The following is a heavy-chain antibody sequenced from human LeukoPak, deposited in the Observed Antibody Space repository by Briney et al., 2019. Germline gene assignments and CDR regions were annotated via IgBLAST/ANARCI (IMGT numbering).Heavy chain of an antibody. CDR1: GYTFTSYY. Sequence: GASVNVSCKASGYTFTSYYMHWVRQAPGQGLEWMGIINPSGGSTSYAQKFQGRVTMTRDTSTSTVYMELSSLRSEDTAVYYCARDLTAITFDYWGQGTLVTVSS. CDR3: ARDLTAITFDY. J-gene: IGHJ4*02. D-gene: IGHD2-2*02. CDR2: INPSGGST. V-gene: IGHV1-46*01.